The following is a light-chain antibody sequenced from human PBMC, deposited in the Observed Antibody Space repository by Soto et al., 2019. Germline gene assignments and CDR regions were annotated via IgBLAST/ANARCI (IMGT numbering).Light chain of an antibody. CDR1: SGHSSYA. J-gene: IGLJ3*02. V-gene: IGLV4-69*01. Sequence: VLTQSPSASASLGASVKLTCTLSSGHSSYAIAWHQQQPEKGPRYLMKLNSDGSHSKGDGIPDRFSGSSSGAERYLTIPSLQSEDEADYYCQTWGTGIWVFGGGTALTVL. CDR2: LNSDGSH. CDR3: QTWGTGIWV.